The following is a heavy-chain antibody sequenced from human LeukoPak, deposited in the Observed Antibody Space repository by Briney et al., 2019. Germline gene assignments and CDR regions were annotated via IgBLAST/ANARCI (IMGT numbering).Heavy chain of an antibody. V-gene: IGHV4-59*08. CDR3: ARREHNWNHFDY. Sequence: SETLSLTCTVSGGSISSYFWSWIRQPPGKGLEWIGYIYYSGNTNYNPSLKSRVTISIDTSKNQFSLKLSSVTAADTAVYYCARREHNWNHFDYWGQGTLVTVSS. J-gene: IGHJ4*02. D-gene: IGHD1-20*01. CDR2: IYYSGNT. CDR1: GGSISSYF.